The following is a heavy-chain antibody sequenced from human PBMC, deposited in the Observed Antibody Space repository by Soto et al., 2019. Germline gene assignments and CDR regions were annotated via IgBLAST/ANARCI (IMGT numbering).Heavy chain of an antibody. Sequence: QVQLQESGPGLVKPSETLSLTCTVSGGSISGYYWTWIRQPPGKGLEWVDSLFYGGTTDYNPSLESRLTMSLDTSKNHFSLKLRSVTAADTAVYYCARHRGPAPVYWGQGTLVTASS. V-gene: IGHV4-39*01. CDR2: LFYGGTT. CDR3: ARHRGPAPVY. D-gene: IGHD3-10*01. J-gene: IGHJ4*02. CDR1: GGSISGYY.